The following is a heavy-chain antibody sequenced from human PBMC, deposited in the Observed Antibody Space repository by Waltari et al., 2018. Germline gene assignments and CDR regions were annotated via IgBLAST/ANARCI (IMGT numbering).Heavy chain of an antibody. CDR2: ISWDGGST. CDR3: AKDIVRRGSGWYPPNWYFQH. CDR1: GFTFADYT. V-gene: IGHV3-43*01. Sequence: EVQLVESGGVVVQPGGSLSLSCSASGFTFADYTMQWVRQAPGKGLEWVSLISWDGGSTYYADSVKGRFTISRDNSKNSLYLQMNSLRTEDTALYYCAKDIVRRGSGWYPPNWYFQHWGQGTLVTVSS. J-gene: IGHJ1*01. D-gene: IGHD6-19*01.